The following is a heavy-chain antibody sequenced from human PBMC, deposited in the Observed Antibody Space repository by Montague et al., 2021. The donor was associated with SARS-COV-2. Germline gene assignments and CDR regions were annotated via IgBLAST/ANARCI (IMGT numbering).Heavy chain of an antibody. CDR2: IYYSGST. Sequence: TLSLTCTVSGGSISSGGYYWSWIRQHPGKGLEWIGYIYYSGSTYYNPSLKSRVTISVDTSKNQFSLKLSSVTAADTAVYYCARLTAGYCSGGSCYWGTGFDSWGQGTLVTVSS. V-gene: IGHV4-31*03. CDR3: ARLTAGYCSGGSCYWGTGFDS. J-gene: IGHJ4*02. D-gene: IGHD2-15*01. CDR1: GGSISSGGYY.